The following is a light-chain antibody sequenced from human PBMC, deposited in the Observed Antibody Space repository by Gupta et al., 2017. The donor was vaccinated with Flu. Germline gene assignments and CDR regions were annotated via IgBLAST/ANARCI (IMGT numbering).Light chain of an antibody. CDR3: QQGNNFPPT. V-gene: IGKV1-12*01. CDR1: QGISSY. Sequence: PATLSVSVGDRVTITCRASQGISSYLDWYQQKPGKAPRLLIYAASSLQSGIPSRFSGSGSGTDFTLTISSLQPEDFATYYCQQGNNFPPTFGQGTRVEIK. CDR2: AAS. J-gene: IGKJ1*01.